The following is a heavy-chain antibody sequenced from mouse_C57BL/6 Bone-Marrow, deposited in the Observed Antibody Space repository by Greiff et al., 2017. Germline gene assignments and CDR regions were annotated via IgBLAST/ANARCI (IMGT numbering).Heavy chain of an antibody. CDR3: ARNWDRYAMDY. CDR1: GFSLTSYG. V-gene: IGHV2-2*01. J-gene: IGHJ4*01. CDR2: IWSGGST. D-gene: IGHD4-1*01. Sequence: QVQLQQSGPGLVQPSQSLSITCPVSGFSLTSYGVHWVRQSPGKGLEWLGVIWSGGSTDYNAAFISRLSISKDNSKSQVFFKMNSLQADDTAIYYCARNWDRYAMDYWGQGTSVTVSS.